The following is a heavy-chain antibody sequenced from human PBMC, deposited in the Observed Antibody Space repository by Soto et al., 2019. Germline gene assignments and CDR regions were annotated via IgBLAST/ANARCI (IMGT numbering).Heavy chain of an antibody. V-gene: IGHV1-3*01. D-gene: IGHD2-15*01. CDR2: INAGNGNT. CDR1: GYTFTSYA. J-gene: IGHJ4*02. Sequence: QVQLVQSGAEVKKPGASVKVSCKASGYTFTSYAMHWVRQAPGQRLEWMGWINAGNGNTKYSQKCQGRDTITRDTAASTGYMELSSLRSEDTAVYYCARGPGGPDGPGDYWGQGTLVTVSS. CDR3: ARGPGGPDGPGDY.